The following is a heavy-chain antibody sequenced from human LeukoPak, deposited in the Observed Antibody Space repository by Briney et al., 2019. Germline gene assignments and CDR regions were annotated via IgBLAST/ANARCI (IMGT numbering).Heavy chain of an antibody. J-gene: IGHJ3*02. CDR2: IYTSGST. Sequence: SETLSLTCTVSGGSISSYYWSRIRQPPGKGLEWIGYIYTSGSTNYNPSLKSRVTISVDTSKNQFSLKLSSVTAADTAVYYCATPGGYCSSTSCSYAFDIWGQGTMVTVSS. CDR1: GGSISSYY. CDR3: ATPGGYCSSTSCSYAFDI. D-gene: IGHD2-2*03. V-gene: IGHV4-4*09.